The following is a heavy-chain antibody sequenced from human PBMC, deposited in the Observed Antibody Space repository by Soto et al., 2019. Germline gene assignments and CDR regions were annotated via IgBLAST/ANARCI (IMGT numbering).Heavy chain of an antibody. J-gene: IGHJ4*02. CDR2: ISAYNGNT. Sequence: QVQLVQSGAEVKKPGASVKVSCKASGYTFTSYGVSWVRQAPGQGLEWMGWISAYNGNTNYAQKLQGRVTMTTDTSTSTAYMELRSLRSDDTAVYYCARGGTLWWGPAAAEIAYYFDYWGQGTLVTVSS. CDR3: ARGGTLWWGPAAAEIAYYFDY. V-gene: IGHV1-18*01. D-gene: IGHD2-21*01. CDR1: GYTFTSYG.